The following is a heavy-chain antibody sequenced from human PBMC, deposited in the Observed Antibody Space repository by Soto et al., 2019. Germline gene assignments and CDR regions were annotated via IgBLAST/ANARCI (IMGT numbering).Heavy chain of an antibody. D-gene: IGHD6-19*01. CDR3: ATTRGIAVSGSFDH. Sequence: QVQLQESGPGLVKPSETLSLTCIVSGASISSRSSYWGWIRQPPGKGLEWVGTFYSGSTYNNPSLKSRVTISVDTSKNQFSLKLSSVAAEDTAIYYCATTRGIAVSGSFDHWGQGTLVTVSS. V-gene: IGHV4-39*01. CDR2: FYSGST. J-gene: IGHJ5*02. CDR1: GASISSRSSY.